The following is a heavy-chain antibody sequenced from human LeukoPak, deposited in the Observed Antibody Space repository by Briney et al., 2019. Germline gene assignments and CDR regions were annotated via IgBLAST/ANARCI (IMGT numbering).Heavy chain of an antibody. Sequence: SETLSLTCTVSGGSISSYYWSWIRQPPGKGLEWIGCIYTSGSTNYNPSLKSRVTISVDTSKNQFSLKLSSVTAADTAVYYCARGVVGATLDYWGQGTLVTVSS. CDR3: ARGVVGATLDY. D-gene: IGHD1-26*01. J-gene: IGHJ4*02. CDR1: GGSISSYY. CDR2: IYTSGST. V-gene: IGHV4-4*09.